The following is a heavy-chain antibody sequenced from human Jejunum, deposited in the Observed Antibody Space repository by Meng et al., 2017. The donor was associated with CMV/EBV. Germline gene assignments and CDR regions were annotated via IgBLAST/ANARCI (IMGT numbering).Heavy chain of an antibody. V-gene: IGHV3-64*02. J-gene: IGHJ4*02. CDR2: VSRTGSSV. CDR3: AKDGATGYYGDYFFDA. D-gene: IGHD3-9*01. CDR1: YA. Sequence: YARRGVRQAQGKGSEQVSLVSRTGSSVYCVDSVKDRFTVSRDNSKNTLYLQMGSLRAEDTAVYYCAKDGATGYYGDYFFDAWGQGSLVTVSS.